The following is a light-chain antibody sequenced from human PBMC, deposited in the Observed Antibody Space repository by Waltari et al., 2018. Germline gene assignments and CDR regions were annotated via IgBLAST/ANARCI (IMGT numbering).Light chain of an antibody. J-gene: IGKJ4*01. CDR2: WAS. V-gene: IGKV4-1*01. CDR3: QQYYNLPLT. CDR1: QSVLFDSNNKNY. Sequence: DFVMTQSPDSLAVSPGERATINCKSSQSVLFDSNNKNYLAWYQQKPGQPPKALIYWASTRESGVPDRFSGSGSGTEFTLTISSLQAEDVAIYYCQQYYNLPLTFGGGTKVEIK.